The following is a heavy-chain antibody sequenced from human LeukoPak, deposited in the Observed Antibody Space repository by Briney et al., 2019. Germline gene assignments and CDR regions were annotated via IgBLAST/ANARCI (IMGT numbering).Heavy chain of an antibody. CDR3: ARSSVPYYYYNYSMDV. Sequence: SETLSLTCTVSGGSISSYYWSWIRQPPGKGLEWIGYIYYSGTTNYNPSLKSRVTISVDTSKNHFSLKLSSVTAADTAVYYCARSSVPYYYYNYSMDVWGNGTTVTVSS. J-gene: IGHJ6*03. D-gene: IGHD3-22*01. CDR1: GGSISSYY. V-gene: IGHV4-59*01. CDR2: IYYSGTT.